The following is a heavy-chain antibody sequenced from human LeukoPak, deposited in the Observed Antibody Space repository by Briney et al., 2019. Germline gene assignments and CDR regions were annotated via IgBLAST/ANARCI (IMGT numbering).Heavy chain of an antibody. CDR3: ATGYCSGGSCYRNWFDP. CDR1: GYTFTGHY. Sequence: ASVNVSCKASGYTFTGHYMHWVRQAPGQGLEWMGWINPNSGGTNYAQKFPGRVTMTRDTSISTAYMELSRLRSYDTAVYSCATGYCSGGSCYRNWFDPWGQGTLVTVSS. CDR2: INPNSGGT. V-gene: IGHV1-2*02. D-gene: IGHD2-15*01. J-gene: IGHJ5*02.